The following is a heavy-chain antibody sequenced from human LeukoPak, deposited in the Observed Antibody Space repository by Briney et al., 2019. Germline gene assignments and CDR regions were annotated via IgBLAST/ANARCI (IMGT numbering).Heavy chain of an antibody. CDR2: IYSGGST. D-gene: IGHD6-19*01. V-gene: IGHV3-66*01. CDR1: GFTVSSNY. Sequence: GGSLRLSCAASGFTVSSNYMSWVRQAPGKGLEWVSVIYSGGSTYYADSVKGRFTISRDNSKNTLYLQMNSLRAEDTAVYYCARDRAVAGGYYYGMDVWGQGTTVTVSS. J-gene: IGHJ6*02. CDR3: ARDRAVAGGYYYGMDV.